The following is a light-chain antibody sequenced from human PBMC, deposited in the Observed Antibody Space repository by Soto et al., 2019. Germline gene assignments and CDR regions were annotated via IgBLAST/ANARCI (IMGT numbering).Light chain of an antibody. CDR1: RSDVGGYNL. J-gene: IGLJ2*01. CDR3: SSYAGRITLV. Sequence: QPVLTQTASVSGSPGQSITMSCTGSRSDVGGYNLVSWYQQHPGKAPKLLISDDNKRPSGVSDRFSGSKSGNTASLTISGLQAEDEGDYYCSSYAGRITLVFGGGTQLTVL. CDR2: DDN. V-gene: IGLV2-23*01.